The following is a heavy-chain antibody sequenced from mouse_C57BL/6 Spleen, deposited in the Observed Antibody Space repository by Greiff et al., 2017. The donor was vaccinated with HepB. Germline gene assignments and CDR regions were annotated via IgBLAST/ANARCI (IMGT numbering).Heavy chain of an antibody. CDR3: ARSYGIYPYYFDY. CDR1: GYTFTSYW. CDR2: MDPSDSYT. J-gene: IGHJ2*01. V-gene: IGHV1-69*01. Sequence: QVQLQQSGAELVLPGASVKLSCKASGYTFTSYWMHWVKQRPGQGLEWIGEMDPSDSYTNYNQKVKGKSTSTVNKSSRTAFIQLSSLTSESSGVYCCARSYGIYPYYFDYWGQGTTLTVSS. D-gene: IGHD2-1*01.